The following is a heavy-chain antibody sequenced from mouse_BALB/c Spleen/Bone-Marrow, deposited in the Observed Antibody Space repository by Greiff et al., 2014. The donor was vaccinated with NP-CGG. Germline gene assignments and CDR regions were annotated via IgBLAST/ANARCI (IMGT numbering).Heavy chain of an antibody. D-gene: IGHD1-1*01. CDR1: GYTFTSYW. J-gene: IGHJ2*01. CDR2: IYPSDSYT. V-gene: IGHV1-69*02. CDR3: TRPYGSSYEYYFDY. Sequence: VKLVESGAELVRPGASVKLSCKASGYTFTSYWINWVKQRPGQGLEWIGNIYPSDSYTNYNQKFKDKATLTVDKSSSTAYMQLSSPTSEDSAVYYCTRPYGSSYEYYFDYWGQGTTLTVSS.